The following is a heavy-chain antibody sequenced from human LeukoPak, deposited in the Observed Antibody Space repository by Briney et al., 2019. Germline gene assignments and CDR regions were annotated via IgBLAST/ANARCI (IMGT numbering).Heavy chain of an antibody. J-gene: IGHJ4*02. CDR1: GGSISSSSYY. D-gene: IGHD6-6*01. CDR3: ARGGGVAARQPYHY. Sequence: SETLSLTCTVSGGSISSSSYYWGWIRQPPGKGLEWIGSIYYSGSTYYNPSLKSRVTISVDTSKNQFSLKLSSVTAADTAVYYCARGGGVAARQPYHYWGQGTLVTVSS. V-gene: IGHV4-39*07. CDR2: IYYSGST.